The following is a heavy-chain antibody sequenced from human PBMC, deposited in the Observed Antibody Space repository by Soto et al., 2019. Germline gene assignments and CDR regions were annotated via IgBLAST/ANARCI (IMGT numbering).Heavy chain of an antibody. CDR2: ISYDGSNK. V-gene: IGHV3-30*18. CDR1: GFTFSSYG. Sequence: LRLSCAASGFTFSSYGMHWVRQAPGKGLERVAVISYDGSNKYYADSVKGRFTISRDNSKNTLYLQMNSLRAEDTAVYYCAKGPRSFVYSSSWYADYWGQGTLVTVSS. D-gene: IGHD6-13*01. J-gene: IGHJ4*02. CDR3: AKGPRSFVYSSSWYADY.